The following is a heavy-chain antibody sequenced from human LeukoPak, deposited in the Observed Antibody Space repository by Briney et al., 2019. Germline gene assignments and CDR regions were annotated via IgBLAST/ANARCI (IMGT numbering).Heavy chain of an antibody. CDR1: GYSFSNFW. CDR3: ARHQGSNYGIDV. Sequence: GESLKISCQGSGYSFSNFWIAWVRQMPGKGLEWMGIIYPGDSDTRYSPSFQGQVTISADKSISTAYLQWSSLEASDTAMYYCARHQGSNYGIDVWGQGTTVTVSS. V-gene: IGHV5-51*01. D-gene: IGHD6-13*01. J-gene: IGHJ6*02. CDR2: IYPGDSDT.